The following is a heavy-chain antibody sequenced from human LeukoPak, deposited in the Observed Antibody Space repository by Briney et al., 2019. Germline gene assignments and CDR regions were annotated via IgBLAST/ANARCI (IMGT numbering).Heavy chain of an antibody. D-gene: IGHD3-10*01. J-gene: IGHJ4*02. CDR3: ARDRNTMVRGVIPPGYFDY. V-gene: IGHV3-7*01. CDR1: GFTFSSYW. CDR2: IKQDGSEK. Sequence: PGGSLRLSCAASGFTFSSYWMSWVRQAPGKGLEWVANIKQDGSEKYYVDSVKGRFTISRDNAKNSLYLQMNSLRAEDTAVYYCARDRNTMVRGVIPPGYFDYWGQGTLVTVSS.